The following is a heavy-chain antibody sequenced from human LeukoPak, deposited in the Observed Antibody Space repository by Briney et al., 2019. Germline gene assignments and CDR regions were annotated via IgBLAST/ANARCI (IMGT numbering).Heavy chain of an antibody. CDR3: ARLWLGYYFDY. D-gene: IGHD6-19*01. J-gene: IGHJ4*02. CDR2: IHTSGSS. V-gene: IGHV4-4*09. Sequence: SETLPLTCTVSGGSISGYYWTWIRQPPGKGLEWIGYIHTSGSSNYNPSLKSRVTISVDTSKNQFSLKLSSVTAADTAVYYCARLWLGYYFDYWGQGTLVTVSS. CDR1: GGSISGYY.